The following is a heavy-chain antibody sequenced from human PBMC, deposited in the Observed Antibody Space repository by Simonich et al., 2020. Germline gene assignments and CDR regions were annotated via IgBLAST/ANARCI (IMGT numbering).Heavy chain of an antibody. V-gene: IGHV3-23*01. CDR3: AKDLGERITMIVVVIDAFDI. J-gene: IGHJ3*02. Sequence: GGGLVQPGGSLRLSCAASGFTFSSYAMSWVRQAPGKGLEWDSAISGSGGSTYYADSVQGRFTISRDNSKNTLYLQMNSLRAEDTAVYYCAKDLGERITMIVVVIDAFDIWGQGTMVTVSS. CDR1: GFTFSSYA. D-gene: IGHD3-22*01. CDR2: ISGSGGST.